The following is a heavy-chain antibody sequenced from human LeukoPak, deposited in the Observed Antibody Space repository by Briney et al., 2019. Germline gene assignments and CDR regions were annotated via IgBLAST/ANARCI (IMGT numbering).Heavy chain of an antibody. D-gene: IGHD3-22*01. J-gene: IGHJ4*02. Sequence: GSLRLSCAASGFTFSNYYMSWIRQTPGKGLEWPSYISGSGSDIHYADSVKGRFTISRDNAKNSLYLQMNSLRAEDTAMYYCARDIRAVGITLYFDYWGQGILVTVTS. V-gene: IGHV3-11*01. CDR2: ISGSGSDI. CDR3: ARDIRAVGITLYFDY. CDR1: GFTFSNYY.